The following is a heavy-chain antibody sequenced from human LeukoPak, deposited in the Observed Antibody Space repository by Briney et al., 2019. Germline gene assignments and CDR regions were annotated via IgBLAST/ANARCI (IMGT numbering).Heavy chain of an antibody. D-gene: IGHD3-22*01. CDR2: IYYSGSA. CDR1: AGSISSSSYY. J-gene: IGHJ5*02. V-gene: IGHV4-39*07. Sequence: SETLSFTCTVSAGSISSSSYYRRGTRQPPGKRLEWIASIYYSGSAYYNPSLKSRVTISVDTSKTQFSLKLSSVTAADTAVYYCATYYYVSGGYGHWFDPWGQGTLVTVSS. CDR3: ATYYYVSGGYGHWFDP.